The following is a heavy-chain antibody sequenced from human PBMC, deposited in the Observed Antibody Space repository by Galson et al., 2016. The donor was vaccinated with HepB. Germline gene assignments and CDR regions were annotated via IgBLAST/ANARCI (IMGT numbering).Heavy chain of an antibody. Sequence: SLRLSCAASGFTFTSHWLSWIRQAPGKGLERVANIKEDGSVKNYVDSVGGRFTISRDNAKNSLYLQMNSLRAEDTAVYYCARDMYTTARDYWGQGTLVTVSS. CDR1: GFTFTSHW. V-gene: IGHV3-7*01. D-gene: IGHD2/OR15-2a*01. CDR2: IKEDGSVK. CDR3: ARDMYTTARDY. J-gene: IGHJ4*02.